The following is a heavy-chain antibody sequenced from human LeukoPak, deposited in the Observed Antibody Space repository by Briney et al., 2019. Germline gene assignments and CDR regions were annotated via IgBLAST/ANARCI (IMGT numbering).Heavy chain of an antibody. CDR3: AREVAIVVVPAAIPFDY. CDR1: GYTFTSYG. V-gene: IGHV1-18*01. Sequence: ASVKVSCKASGYTFTSYGISWVRQAPGQGLEWMGWISAYNGNTNYAQKLQGRVTMTTDTSTSTAYMELRSLRSDDTAVYYCAREVAIVVVPAAIPFDYWGQGTLVTVSS. CDR2: ISAYNGNT. D-gene: IGHD2-2*03. J-gene: IGHJ4*02.